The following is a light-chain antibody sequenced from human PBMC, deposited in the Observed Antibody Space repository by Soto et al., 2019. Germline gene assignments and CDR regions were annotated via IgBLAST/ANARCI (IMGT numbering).Light chain of an antibody. CDR3: ASFTTSSTRV. V-gene: IGLV2-14*01. CDR2: EVN. CDR1: SSDVGNYKY. J-gene: IGLJ1*01. Sequence: QSALTQPASVSGSPGQSITISCTGTSSDVGNYKYVSWYQQHPGKAPKLMIYEVNNRPSGVSNRFSGSKSGNTASLTISGLQAEDESDYYCASFTTSSTRVFGTGTKLTVL.